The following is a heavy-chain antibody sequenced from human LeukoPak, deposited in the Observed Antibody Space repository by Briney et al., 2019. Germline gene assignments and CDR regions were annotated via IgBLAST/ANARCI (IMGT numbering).Heavy chain of an antibody. CDR1: GFTFSTYG. Sequence: GGSLRLSCAASGFTFSTYGMHWVRQAPGKGLEWVAVVWYDGSNIHYVDSVKGRFTISRDNSKSTLYLQMNSLTAEDTAVYYCARGGYSGTYYFDYWGQGTLVTVPS. D-gene: IGHD1-26*01. J-gene: IGHJ4*02. CDR2: VWYDGSNI. CDR3: ARGGYSGTYYFDY. V-gene: IGHV3-33*08.